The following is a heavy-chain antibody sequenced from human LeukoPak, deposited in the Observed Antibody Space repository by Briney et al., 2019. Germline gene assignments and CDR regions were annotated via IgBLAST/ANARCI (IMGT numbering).Heavy chain of an antibody. D-gene: IGHD3-10*01. CDR1: GFTFSSYS. CDR2: ISSSSSTI. CDR3: ARVASGSFDY. Sequence: GGSLRLSCAASGFTFSSYSMNWVRQAPGKGLEWVSYISSSSSTIYYADSVKGRFTISRDNAKNSLYLQMNSLRAEDTAVYYCARVASGSFDYWGQGTLVTVSS. V-gene: IGHV3-48*01. J-gene: IGHJ4*02.